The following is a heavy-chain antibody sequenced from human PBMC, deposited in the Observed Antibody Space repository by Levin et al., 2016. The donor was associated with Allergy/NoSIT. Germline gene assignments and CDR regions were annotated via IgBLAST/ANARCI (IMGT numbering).Heavy chain of an antibody. D-gene: IGHD6-13*01. Sequence: WVRQAPGQGLEWMGWINPNSGGTNYAQKFQGRVTMTRDTSISTAYMELSRLRSDDTAVYYCARDIGRSSWPGDAFDIWGQGTMVTVSS. J-gene: IGHJ3*02. CDR2: INPNSGGT. CDR3: ARDIGRSSWPGDAFDI. V-gene: IGHV1-2*02.